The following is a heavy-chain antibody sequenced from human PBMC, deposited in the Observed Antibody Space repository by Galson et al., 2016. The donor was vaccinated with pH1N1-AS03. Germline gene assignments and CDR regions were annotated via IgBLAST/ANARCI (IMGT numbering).Heavy chain of an antibody. V-gene: IGHV1-8*01. CDR3: ARSFLGETDD. CDR1: GYTFTTYD. J-gene: IGHJ4*02. Sequence: SVKVSCKASGYTFTTYDINWVRQAAGQGLEWMGWMTPNNGNTGYAQRFQGRLTMTRNTSISTAYMELSGLQSEDTAVYYCARSFLGETDDWGQGTLVIVSS. CDR2: MTPNNGNT. D-gene: IGHD3-16*01.